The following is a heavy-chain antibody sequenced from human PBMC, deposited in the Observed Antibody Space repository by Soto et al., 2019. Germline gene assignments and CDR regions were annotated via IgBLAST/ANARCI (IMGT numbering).Heavy chain of an antibody. CDR1: GFTFSSYG. D-gene: IGHD1-26*01. CDR3: AKGQVEWEEYYYYGMDV. Sequence: QVQLVESGGGVVQPGRSLRLSCAASGFTFSSYGMHWVRQAPGKGLEWVAVISYDGSNKYYADSVKGRFTISRDNSKNTLYLQMNSLRAEDTAVYYCAKGQVEWEEYYYYGMDVWGQGTTVTVSS. CDR2: ISYDGSNK. J-gene: IGHJ6*02. V-gene: IGHV3-30*18.